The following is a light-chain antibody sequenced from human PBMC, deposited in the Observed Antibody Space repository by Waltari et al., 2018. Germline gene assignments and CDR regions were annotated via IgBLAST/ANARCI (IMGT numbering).Light chain of an antibody. Sequence: DIVMTQSPDSLAVSLGERASINRKSSQSVLYSSNNRNYLAWYQQKPGQPPKLLIYWASTRESGVPDRFSGSGSGTDFTLTISSLQAEDVAVYYCQQYYTTPHFGQGTRLEIK. CDR3: QQYYTTPH. V-gene: IGKV4-1*01. CDR1: QSVLYSSNNRNY. CDR2: WAS. J-gene: IGKJ5*01.